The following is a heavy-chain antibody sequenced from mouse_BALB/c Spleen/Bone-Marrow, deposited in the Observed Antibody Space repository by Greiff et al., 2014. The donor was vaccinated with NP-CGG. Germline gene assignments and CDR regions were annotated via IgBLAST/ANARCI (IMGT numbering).Heavy chain of an antibody. CDR3: AGLRRGGCYTMDY. CDR1: GYAFTNYL. V-gene: IGHV1-54*01. J-gene: IGHJ4*01. CDR2: INPGSGGT. Sequence: QVQLKESGAEVVRPGTSVKVSCKASGYAFTNYLIEWVKQRPGQGLEWIGVINPGSGGTNYNEKFKGKATLTADKSSSTAYMQFTNLKSDSPAVYFCAGLRRGGCYTMDYWGQGTSATVSS. D-gene: IGHD2-12*01.